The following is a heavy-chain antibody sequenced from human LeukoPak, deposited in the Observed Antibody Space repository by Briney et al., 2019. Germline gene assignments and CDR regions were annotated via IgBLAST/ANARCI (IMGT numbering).Heavy chain of an antibody. CDR2: IYSGGST. CDR3: VNTHGSGSYNN. CDR1: GFTVSSNY. Sequence: GGSLRLSCAASGFTVSSNYMSWVRQAPGKGLEWVSIIYSGGSTYYAESVKGRFTISRDNSKNTLDLQMSSLRPEDTAVYYCVNTHGSGSYNNWGQGTLVTVSS. J-gene: IGHJ4*02. D-gene: IGHD3-10*01. V-gene: IGHV3-66*01.